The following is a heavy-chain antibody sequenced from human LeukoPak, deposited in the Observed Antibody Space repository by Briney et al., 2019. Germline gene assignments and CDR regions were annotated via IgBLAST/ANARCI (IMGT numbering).Heavy chain of an antibody. D-gene: IGHD4-11*01. CDR1: GYTFTSYY. CDR2: INPSGGST. V-gene: IGHV1-46*01. J-gene: IGHJ5*02. CDR3: ARGAATVTSEHNWFDP. Sequence: AASVKVSCKASGYTFTSYYMHWVRQAPGQGLEWMGIINPSGGSTSYAQKFQGRVTMTRDMSTSTVYMELSSLRSEDTAVYYYARGAATVTSEHNWFDPWGQGTLVTVSS.